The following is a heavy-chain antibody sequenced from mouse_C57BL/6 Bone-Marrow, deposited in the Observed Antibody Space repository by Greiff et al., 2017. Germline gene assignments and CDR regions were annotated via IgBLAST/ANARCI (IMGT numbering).Heavy chain of an antibody. J-gene: IGHJ3*01. CDR1: GYAFSSSW. CDR3: ARGGYDAWFAY. D-gene: IGHD2-2*01. V-gene: IGHV1-82*01. CDR2: IYPGDGDT. Sequence: QVQLKQSGPELVTPGASVKISCKASGYAFSSSWMNWVKQRPGKGLEWIGRIYPGDGDTNYNGKFQGKATLTADKSSSTAYMQLSSLTSEDSAVYFCARGGYDAWFAYWGQGTLVTVSA.